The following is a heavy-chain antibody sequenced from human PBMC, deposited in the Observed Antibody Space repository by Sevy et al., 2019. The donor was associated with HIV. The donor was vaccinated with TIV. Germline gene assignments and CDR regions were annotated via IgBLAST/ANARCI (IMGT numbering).Heavy chain of an antibody. V-gene: IGHV3-7*01. D-gene: IGHD6-13*01. CDR3: VRAIAADGSF. Sequence: GGSLRLSCAASGFSLNSYWMSWVRKAPGKGVEWVANIKQDGSVKYYVDPVKGRFTISRDNARYVLYRQMNSLRAEDTALYYCVRAIAADGSFWGQGTLVTVSS. CDR2: IKQDGSVK. CDR1: GFSLNSYW. J-gene: IGHJ4*02.